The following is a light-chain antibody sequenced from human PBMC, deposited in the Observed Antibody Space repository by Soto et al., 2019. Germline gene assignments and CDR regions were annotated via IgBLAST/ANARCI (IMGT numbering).Light chain of an antibody. Sequence: QSALTQPASVSGSPGQSITISCSGTSSDVGTYDLVSWYQHHPGLAPKLILYENIKRPSGVSNRFSGSKSGNTASLTISGLQAEDEADYYCCSYAGRNTVVFGGGTKLTVL. CDR2: ENI. J-gene: IGLJ2*01. CDR1: SSDVGTYDL. CDR3: CSYAGRNTVV. V-gene: IGLV2-23*01.